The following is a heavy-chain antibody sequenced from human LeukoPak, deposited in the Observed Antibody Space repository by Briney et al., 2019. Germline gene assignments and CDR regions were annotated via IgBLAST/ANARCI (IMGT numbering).Heavy chain of an antibody. CDR1: GFTFSNYA. D-gene: IGHD2-21*02. V-gene: IGHV3-23*01. Sequence: GVSLRLSCAASGFTFSNYAMTWVRQAPGKGLEWVSTIHPSGGRSFYAVSVKGHFTISRDNSKNTLHLQMNSLRGEDTAIYCCVKDWSDESRCGGDCLDSWGQGTQVIVSS. J-gene: IGHJ4*02. CDR2: IHPSGGRS. CDR3: VKDWSDESRCGGDCLDS.